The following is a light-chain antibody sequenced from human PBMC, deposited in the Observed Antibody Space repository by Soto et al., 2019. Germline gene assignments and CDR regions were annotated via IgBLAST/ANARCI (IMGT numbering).Light chain of an antibody. J-gene: IGLJ1*01. CDR1: SGDVGSYNL. Sequence: QSALTQPASVSGSPGQSITISCTGTSGDVGSYNLVSWYQQHPNKAPKLMIYEGSKRPSGISNRFSGSKSGNPASLTISGLQVEDEAHYYCCTYASTSTSLVFGTGTKLTVL. V-gene: IGLV2-23*01. CDR3: CTYASTSTSLV. CDR2: EGS.